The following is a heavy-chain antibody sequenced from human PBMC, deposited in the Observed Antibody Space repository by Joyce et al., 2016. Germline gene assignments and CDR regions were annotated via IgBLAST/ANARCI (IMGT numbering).Heavy chain of an antibody. CDR3: ARGGGGYHDAFDI. J-gene: IGHJ3*02. CDR1: GYTFTVYY. Sequence: QEQLMQSGAEVKKPGASVKVSCKASGYTFTVYYMHWVRQAAGQGLEWMRRINPYSGGTNYAQKCQGRVTMTTDTSLSTAYMEVSSLTPDDTVVYYCARGGGGYHDAFDIWGQGTMVIVSS. D-gene: IGHD2-15*01. V-gene: IGHV1-2*05. CDR2: INPYSGGT.